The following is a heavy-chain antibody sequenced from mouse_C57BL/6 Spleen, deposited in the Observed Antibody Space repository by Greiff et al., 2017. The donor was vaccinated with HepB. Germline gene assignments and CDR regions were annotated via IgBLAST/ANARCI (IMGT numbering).Heavy chain of an antibody. J-gene: IGHJ3*01. D-gene: IGHD2-4*01. CDR1: GFSFTDYY. V-gene: IGHV7-3*01. Sequence: EVKVVESGGGLVQPGGSLSLSCAASGFSFTDYYMSWVRQPPGKALEWLGFIRNKANGYTTEYSASVKGRFTISRDNSQSILYLQMNALRAEDSATYYCARYDYDGGVAYWGQGTLVTVSA. CDR2: IRNKANGYTT. CDR3: ARYDYDGGVAY.